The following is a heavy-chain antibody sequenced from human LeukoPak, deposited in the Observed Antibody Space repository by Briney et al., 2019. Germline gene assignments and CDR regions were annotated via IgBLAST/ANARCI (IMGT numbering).Heavy chain of an antibody. J-gene: IGHJ6*02. CDR2: IPYDGSNK. Sequence: GRSLRLSCAASGFTFSSYAMPWVRQAPGKGLEWVAVIPYDGSNKYYADSVKGRFTISRDNSKNTLYLQMNSLRAEDTAVYYCARQGCSSTSCYKYYYYGMDVWGQGTTVTVSS. CDR3: ARQGCSSTSCYKYYYYGMDV. CDR1: GFTFSSYA. V-gene: IGHV3-30-3*01. D-gene: IGHD2-2*02.